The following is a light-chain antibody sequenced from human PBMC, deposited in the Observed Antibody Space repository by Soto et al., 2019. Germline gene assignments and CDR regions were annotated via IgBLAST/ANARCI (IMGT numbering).Light chain of an antibody. V-gene: IGLV1-40*01. CDR2: ADT. CDR3: QSHDSSLSEAVI. Sequence: QSVLTQPPSVSGAPGQRVTISCTGTTSNIGAIYNVHWYQQIPGTAPKLLIYADTYRPLGVPDRFSGSKSGTSASLVITGLQSEDEAFYYCQSHDSSLSEAVIFVEGTKLTVL. J-gene: IGLJ2*01. CDR1: TSNIGAIYN.